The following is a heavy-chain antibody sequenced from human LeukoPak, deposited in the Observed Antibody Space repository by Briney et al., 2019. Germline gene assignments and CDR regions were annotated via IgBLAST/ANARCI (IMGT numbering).Heavy chain of an antibody. J-gene: IGHJ4*02. V-gene: IGHV1-8*01. D-gene: IGHD6-19*01. CDR2: TNPNSGNT. Sequence: ASVTVSCKASGYTFTIYDINWVRQAPGQGLEWMGWTNPNSGNTGYAQKFQGRLTITRSTSISTAYMELSSLRSEDTAVYYCARVAGSNYWGQGTLVTVSS. CDR1: GYTFTIYD. CDR3: ARVAGSNY.